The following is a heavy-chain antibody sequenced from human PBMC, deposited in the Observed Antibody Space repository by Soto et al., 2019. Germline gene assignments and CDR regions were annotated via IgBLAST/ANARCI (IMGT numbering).Heavy chain of an antibody. CDR3: VKKSCSHTRCYTGWFFDL. D-gene: IGHD2-15*01. J-gene: IGHJ2*01. V-gene: IGHV3-9*01. CDR1: GFIFEDYD. CDR2: ISWNSGDK. Sequence: EVQLVQSGGGLAHPGGSLRLSCEASGFIFEDYDMHWVRQPPGKGLQWVSGISWNSGDKDYEDSVKGRFTISRDNAKNSLDLQMSSLRVEDTATYYCVKKSCSHTRCYTGWFFDLWGRGTLVTVSS.